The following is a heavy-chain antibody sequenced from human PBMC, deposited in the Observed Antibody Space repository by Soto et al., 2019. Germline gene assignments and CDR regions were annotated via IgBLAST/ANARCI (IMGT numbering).Heavy chain of an antibody. CDR3: ARAELQWLVQDYSYGMDV. CDR1: GGTFSSYA. D-gene: IGHD6-19*01. V-gene: IGHV1-69*01. Sequence: QVQLVQSGAEVKKPGSSVKVSCKASGGTFSSYAISWVRQAPGQGLEWMGGIIPIFGTANYAQKFQGRVTITADESTSTAYIELSSLRSVDTAVYYCARAELQWLVQDYSYGMDVWGQGTTVTVSS. J-gene: IGHJ6*02. CDR2: IIPIFGTA.